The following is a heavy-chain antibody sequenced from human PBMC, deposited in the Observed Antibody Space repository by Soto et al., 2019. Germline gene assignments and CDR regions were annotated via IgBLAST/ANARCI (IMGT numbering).Heavy chain of an antibody. CDR2: VYSSGGT. CDR3: ARGQRFSDWFDP. Sequence: SETLSLTCTVSGGSMTSYYWAWIRQPAGKGLEWIGRVYSSGGTHYNPSLKSRVTISLDTSKNQFSLRLLSVTDADTAVYFCARGQRFSDWFDPWGQGTLVTVSS. D-gene: IGHD3-3*01. V-gene: IGHV4-4*07. J-gene: IGHJ5*02. CDR1: GGSMTSYY.